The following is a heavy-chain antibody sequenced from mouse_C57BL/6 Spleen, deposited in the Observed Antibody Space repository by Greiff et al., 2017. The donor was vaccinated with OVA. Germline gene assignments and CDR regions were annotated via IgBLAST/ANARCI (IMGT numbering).Heavy chain of an antibody. J-gene: IGHJ2*01. V-gene: IGHV1-61*01. D-gene: IGHD1-1*01. CDR1: GYTFTSYW. CDR3: ARRESTVVATYDY. CDR2: IYPSDSET. Sequence: VQLQQPGAELVRPGSSVKLSCKASGYTFTSYWMDWVKQRPGQGLEWIGNIYPSDSETHYNQKFKDKATLTVDKSSSTAYMQLSSLTSEDSAVYYCARRESTVVATYDYWGQGTTLTVSS.